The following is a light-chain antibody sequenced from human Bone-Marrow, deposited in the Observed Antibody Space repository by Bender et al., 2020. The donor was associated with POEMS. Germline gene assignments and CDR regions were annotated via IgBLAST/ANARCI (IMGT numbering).Light chain of an antibody. Sequence: ARITCGGDTIGRKTVHWYQQKPGQAPVLVIYKDNERPSGIPERFSGASSGTTVTLTISGVQAEDEADYYCQSADSSGTFVVFGGGTKLNVL. CDR1: TIGRKT. V-gene: IGLV3-25*03. CDR2: KDN. CDR3: QSADSSGTFVV. J-gene: IGLJ2*01.